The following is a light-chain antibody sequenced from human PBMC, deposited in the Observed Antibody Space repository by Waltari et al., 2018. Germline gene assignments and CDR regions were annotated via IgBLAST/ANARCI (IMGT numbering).Light chain of an antibody. J-gene: IGKJ4*01. V-gene: IGKV2-28*01. CDR1: QSLLYSNGYNY. CDR3: IQTLQTPLT. CDR2: LGS. Sequence: IVVTQSPLPLPVTPGEPASTPCRSSQSLLYSNGYNYLDWYLQKPGQSPQLLIYLGSNRASGVPDRFSGSGSGTDFTLKISRVEAEDVGVYYCIQTLQTPLTFGGGTKVEIK.